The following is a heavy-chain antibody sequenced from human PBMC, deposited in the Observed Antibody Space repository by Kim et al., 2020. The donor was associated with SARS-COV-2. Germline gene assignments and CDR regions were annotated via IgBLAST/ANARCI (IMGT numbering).Heavy chain of an antibody. CDR3: TRVPGPTSAFWDAFD. CDR2: IRSKSNSYAT. J-gene: IGHJ3*02. CDR1: DFTFSDSA. V-gene: IGHV3-73*01. Sequence: GGSLRLSCAASDFTFSDSAMHWVRQASGKGLEWVGRIRSKSNSYATAYAASVKGRFTISRDDSKNTAYLQMNSLKTEDTAGYYCTRVPGPTSAFWDAFD. D-gene: IGHD1-1*01.